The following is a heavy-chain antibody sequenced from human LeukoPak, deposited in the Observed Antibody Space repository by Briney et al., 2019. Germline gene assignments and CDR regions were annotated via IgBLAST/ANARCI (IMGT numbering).Heavy chain of an antibody. CDR1: GGSFSGYY. Sequence: SETLSLTCAVYGGSFSGYYWSWIRRPPGKGLEWIGEINHSGSTNYNPSLKSRVTISVDTSKNQFSLKLSSVTAADTAVYYCARGRRRYCSSTSCHNWFDPWGQGTLVTVSS. CDR2: INHSGST. V-gene: IGHV4-34*01. CDR3: ARGRRRYCSSTSCHNWFDP. J-gene: IGHJ5*02. D-gene: IGHD2-2*01.